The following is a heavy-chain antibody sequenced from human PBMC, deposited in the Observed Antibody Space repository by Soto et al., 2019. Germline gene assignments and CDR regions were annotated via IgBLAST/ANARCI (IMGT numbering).Heavy chain of an antibody. Sequence: GGSLRLSCAASGFTFSSYWMHWVRQAPGKGLVWVSRINSDGSSTSYADSVKGRFTISRDNAKNTLYLQMNSLRAEDTAVYYCAREYHDILTGYYTPSDYWGQGTLVTVSS. CDR3: AREYHDILTGYYTPSDY. CDR2: INSDGSST. CDR1: GFTFSSYW. J-gene: IGHJ4*02. D-gene: IGHD3-9*01. V-gene: IGHV3-74*01.